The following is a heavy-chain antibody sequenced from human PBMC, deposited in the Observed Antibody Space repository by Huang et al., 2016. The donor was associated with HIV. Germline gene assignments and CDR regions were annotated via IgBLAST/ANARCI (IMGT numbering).Heavy chain of an antibody. J-gene: IGHJ5*02. CDR2: YIPSFGTA. Sequence: QVLLVQSGAEVRKPGSSVKVSCTAFGGTFSSYAISWVRQAPGQGLEWMGGYIPSFGTANYTQKFQGRVTITVDESTNTGYMELTRLTSEDTAVYYCARTAYSYGFRQGYNWFDPWGQGTPVTVSS. CDR1: GGTFSSYA. V-gene: IGHV1-69*13. D-gene: IGHD5-18*01. CDR3: ARTAYSYGFRQGYNWFDP.